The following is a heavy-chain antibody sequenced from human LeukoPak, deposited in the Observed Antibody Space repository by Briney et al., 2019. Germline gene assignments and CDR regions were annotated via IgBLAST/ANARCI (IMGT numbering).Heavy chain of an antibody. CDR3: ARGFNNAFDI. Sequence: GGSLRLSCAASGFTFRGYWMHWVRQAPGKGLVWVSRINTDGTTIHYADSVKGRFTISRDNAKNTLYLQMNSLTAEDTAVYYCARGFNNAFDICGQGTMVTVSS. D-gene: IGHD2/OR15-2a*01. CDR2: INTDGTTI. CDR1: GFTFRGYW. V-gene: IGHV3-74*01. J-gene: IGHJ3*02.